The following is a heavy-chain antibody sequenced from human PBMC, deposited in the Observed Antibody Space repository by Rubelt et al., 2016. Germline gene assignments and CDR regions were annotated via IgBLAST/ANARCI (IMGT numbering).Heavy chain of an antibody. CDR3: ARGGSYYYYYGMDV. V-gene: IGHV1-3*01. Sequence: QVQLVQSGAEVKKPGASVKVSCKASGYTFTSYAMHWVRQAPGQRLEWMGWINAGNGNTKYSRKFQGRGTITRDTSASTAYMELSSLRSEDTAVYYCARGGSYYYYYGMDVWGQGTTVTVSS. CDR2: INAGNGNT. J-gene: IGHJ6*02. CDR1: GYTFTSYA. D-gene: IGHD1-26*01.